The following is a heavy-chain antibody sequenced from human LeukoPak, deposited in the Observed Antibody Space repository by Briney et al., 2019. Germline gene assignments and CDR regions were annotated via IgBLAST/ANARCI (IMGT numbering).Heavy chain of an antibody. J-gene: IGHJ3*02. Sequence: SETLSLTCTVSGGSISSYYWSWIRQPPGKGLEWIGYIYYSGSTNYNPSLKSRVTISVDTSKNQFSLKLSSVTAADTAVYYCASGSITMVRGVPNYSIDAFDIWGQETMVTVSS. CDR3: ASGSITMVRGVPNYSIDAFDI. CDR1: GGSISSYY. D-gene: IGHD3-10*01. CDR2: IYYSGST. V-gene: IGHV4-59*01.